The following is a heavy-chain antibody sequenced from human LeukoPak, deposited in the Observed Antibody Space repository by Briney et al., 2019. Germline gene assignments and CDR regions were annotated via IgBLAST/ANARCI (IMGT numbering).Heavy chain of an antibody. Sequence: PGGSLRLSCAASGFTFSRYGMHWVRQAPGKGLEWVAVIWSDGTNKYYADSVKGRFTISRDNSQNTLYLQMNSLRAEDTAVYYCVWGGYRSFDYWGQGTLVTVSS. J-gene: IGHJ4*02. V-gene: IGHV3-33*01. CDR3: VWGGYRSFDY. CDR2: IWSDGTNK. CDR1: GFTFSRYG. D-gene: IGHD3-16*02.